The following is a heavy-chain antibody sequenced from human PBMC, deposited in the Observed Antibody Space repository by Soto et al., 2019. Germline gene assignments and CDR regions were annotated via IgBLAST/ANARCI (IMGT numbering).Heavy chain of an antibody. D-gene: IGHD1-1*01. J-gene: IGHJ6*02. Sequence: EVQLVESGGGLVQPWGSLKLSCAASGFTFSGSAMHWVRQASGKGLEWVGRIRSKANIYATAYAASVKGRFTISRDDSKNTAYLQMNSLKTEDTAVYYCTAGTTPDYYYYYGMDVWGQGTTVTVSS. V-gene: IGHV3-73*02. CDR3: TAGTTPDYYYYYGMDV. CDR2: IRSKANIYAT. CDR1: GFTFSGSA.